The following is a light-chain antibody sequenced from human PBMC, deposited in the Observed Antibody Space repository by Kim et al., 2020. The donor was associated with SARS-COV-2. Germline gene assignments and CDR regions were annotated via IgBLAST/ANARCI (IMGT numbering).Light chain of an antibody. CDR1: VLAKKY. CDR3: YSAADNTWV. V-gene: IGLV3-27*01. CDR2: KDS. J-gene: IGLJ3*02. Sequence: YELTQPSSVSVSPGQTARITCSGDVLAKKYARWFQQKPGQAPVLVIYKDSERPSGIPERFSGSSSGTTVTLTISGAQVEDEADYYCYSAADNTWVFGGGTKLTVL.